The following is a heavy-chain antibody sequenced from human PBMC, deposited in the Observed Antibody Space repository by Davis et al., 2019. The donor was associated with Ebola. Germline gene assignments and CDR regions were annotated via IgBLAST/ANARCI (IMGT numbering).Heavy chain of an antibody. J-gene: IGHJ4*02. Sequence: GESLKISCAASGFTFSSYAMSWVRQAPGKGLEWVSGISGSGGSTYYADSVKGRFTISRDNSKNTLDLQMKSLRVEDTAVYYCAKGLSADRTTRFDYWGQGTLVTVSS. CDR3: AKGLSADRTTRFDY. CDR2: ISGSGGST. V-gene: IGHV3-23*01. D-gene: IGHD1-1*01. CDR1: GFTFSSYA.